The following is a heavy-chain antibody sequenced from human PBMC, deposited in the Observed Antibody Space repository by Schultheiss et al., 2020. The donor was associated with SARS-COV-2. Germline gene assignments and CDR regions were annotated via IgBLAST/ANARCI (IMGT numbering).Heavy chain of an antibody. CDR2: INHSGST. Sequence: SQTLSLTCAVYGGSFSGYYWSWIRQPPGKGLEWIGEINHSGSTNYNPSLKSRVTISVDTSKNQFSLKLSSVTAADTAVYYCARHGSGWYTAYYFDYWGQGTLVTVSS. D-gene: IGHD6-19*01. CDR3: ARHGSGWYTAYYFDY. V-gene: IGHV4-34*01. J-gene: IGHJ4*02. CDR1: GGSFSGYY.